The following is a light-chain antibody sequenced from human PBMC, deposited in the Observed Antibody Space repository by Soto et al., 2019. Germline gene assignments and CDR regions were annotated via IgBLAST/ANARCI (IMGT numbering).Light chain of an antibody. CDR3: QQYGSSGT. V-gene: IGKV3-20*01. CDR2: GTF. Sequence: EIALTQSPGTLSLSPGERATLSCRASQSVGSRFLAWYQQKPGQAPRLLISGTFSRATGIPDRFSGSGSGTDFTLTISRLKPEDFAVYYCQQYGSSGTFGQGTKVDIK. J-gene: IGKJ1*01. CDR1: QSVGSRF.